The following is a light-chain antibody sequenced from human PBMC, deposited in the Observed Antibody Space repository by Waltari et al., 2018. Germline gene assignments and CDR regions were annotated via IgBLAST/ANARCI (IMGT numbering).Light chain of an antibody. Sequence: QSALTQPASVSGSPGQSITISCTGTSSDVGGYNYVSWYQQHPGKAPKLMIYEVSNRPSGVSKSGHTASLTISGLQAEDEADYYCSSYTSSSTVVFGGGTKLTVL. CDR1: SSDVGGYNY. CDR2: EVS. J-gene: IGLJ2*01. V-gene: IGLV2-14*01. CDR3: SSYTSSSTVV.